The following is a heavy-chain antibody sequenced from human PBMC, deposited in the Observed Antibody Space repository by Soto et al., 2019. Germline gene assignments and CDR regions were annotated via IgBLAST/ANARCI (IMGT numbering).Heavy chain of an antibody. CDR2: IYYSGST. V-gene: IGHV4-31*03. D-gene: IGHD4-17*01. CDR3: ARSSDYGDYEYYYYGMDV. J-gene: IGHJ6*02. Sequence: SETLSLTCTVSGASISSGGYYWSWIRQHPGKGLEWIGYIYYSGSTYYNPSLKSRVTISVDTSKNQFSLKLSSVTAADTAVYYCARSSDYGDYEYYYYGMDVWGQGTTVTVSS. CDR1: GASISSGGYY.